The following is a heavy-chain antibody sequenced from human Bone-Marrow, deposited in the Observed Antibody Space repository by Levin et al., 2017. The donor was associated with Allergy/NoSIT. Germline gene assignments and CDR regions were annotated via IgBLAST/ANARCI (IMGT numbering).Heavy chain of an antibody. V-gene: IGHV5-51*01. CDR3: ARHGHLYEILTVSGRKGLGSQYGMDV. Sequence: GESLKISCKASGYNFSTYWIAWVRQMPGKGLEWMGIIYPGDSEIRYSPSFQGQVTISADKSISTASLQWNSLKASDTAIYYFARHGHLYEILTVSGRKGLGSQYGMDVWGRGTTVTVSS. CDR1: GYNFSTYW. CDR2: IYPGDSEI. J-gene: IGHJ6*02. D-gene: IGHD3-9*01.